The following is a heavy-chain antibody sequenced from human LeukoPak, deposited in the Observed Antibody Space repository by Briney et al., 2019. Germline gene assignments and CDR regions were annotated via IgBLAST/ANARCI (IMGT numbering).Heavy chain of an antibody. CDR3: AREGSGYDSHIPFDY. CDR2: IYSGGST. D-gene: IGHD5-12*01. V-gene: IGHV3-53*01. CDR1: VFTVSSNY. Sequence: PGGSLRLSCAASVFTVSSNYMSWVRQAPGKGLEWVSVIYSGGSTYYADSVKGRFTISRDNSKNTLYLQMNSLRAEDTAVYYCAREGSGYDSHIPFDYWGQGTLVTVSS. J-gene: IGHJ4*02.